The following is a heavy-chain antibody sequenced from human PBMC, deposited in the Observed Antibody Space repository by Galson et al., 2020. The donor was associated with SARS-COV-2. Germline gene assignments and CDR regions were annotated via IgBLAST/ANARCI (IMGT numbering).Heavy chain of an antibody. Sequence: ASETLSLTCTVSDASISDYFWSWIRQPPGKGLEWIGRIHPTGRTKYNPSLKGRVTMSLDTSKNQFSLNLASVTAADTAFYFCARGTRYGIGWSYYFDYWGQGPLVTVSS. CDR1: DASISDYF. D-gene: IGHD6-19*01. J-gene: IGHJ4*02. V-gene: IGHV4-4*07. CDR3: ARGTRYGIGWSYYFDY. CDR2: IHPTGRT.